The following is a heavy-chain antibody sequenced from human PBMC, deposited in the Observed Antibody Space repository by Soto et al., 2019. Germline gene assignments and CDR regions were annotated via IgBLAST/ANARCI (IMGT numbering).Heavy chain of an antibody. D-gene: IGHD3-10*01. CDR2: ISWNSGSI. CDR1: GFTFDDYA. Sequence: EVQLVESGGGLVQPGRSLRLSCAASGFTFDDYAMHWVRQAPGKGLEWVSGISWNSGSIGYAESVKGRFTISRDNAKNSLDLKMNSLRGEDTAVYYCAKEGGGGYYCVYGGQGTLVTVSS. V-gene: IGHV3-9*01. CDR3: AKEGGGGYYCVY. J-gene: IGHJ4*02.